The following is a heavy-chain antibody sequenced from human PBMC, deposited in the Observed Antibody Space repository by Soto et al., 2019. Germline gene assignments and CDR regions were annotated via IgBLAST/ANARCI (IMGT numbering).Heavy chain of an antibody. CDR2: IAFRGDT. J-gene: IGHJ4*02. CDR3: ARGMFYLAT. V-gene: IGHV4-30-4*01. Sequence: QVPLRASGPGLVRPSATLSLPCTASRASSSHPTAEDSSTWLRQPPGKGLEWIGRIAFRGDTNYGLSVAGRLVFSLDTAKNQFSLRLSSVTAEDTVVYYCARGMFYLATWGQGALGTVS. CDR1: RASSSHPTAEDS. D-gene: IGHD3-10*02.